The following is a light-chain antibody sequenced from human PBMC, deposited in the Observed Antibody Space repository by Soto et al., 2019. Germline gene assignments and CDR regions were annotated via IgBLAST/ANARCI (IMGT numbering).Light chain of an antibody. Sequence: QAVVTQEPSFSVSPGGTITLTCDLSSGSVSTSDYPSWYQRTPRQAPRTLIYRTNIRSSRVPDRFSGSILGSKAALTITGDQADDEADYYCVLYVSRGIWVFGGGTQLTVL. CDR3: VLYVSRGIWV. CDR1: SGSVSTSDY. V-gene: IGLV8-61*01. J-gene: IGLJ2*01. CDR2: RTN.